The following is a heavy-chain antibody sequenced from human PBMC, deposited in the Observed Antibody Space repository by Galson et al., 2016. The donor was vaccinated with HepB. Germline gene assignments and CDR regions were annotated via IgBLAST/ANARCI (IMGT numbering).Heavy chain of an antibody. CDR1: GDSVSSNSAA. V-gene: IGHV6-1*01. CDR2: TYYKSKWYN. J-gene: IGHJ6*02. D-gene: IGHD3-22*01. Sequence: CAISGDSVSSNSAAWNWIRQSPSRGLEWLGRTYYKSKWYNDYATSVKSRITINPDTSTNQFSLQLNSVTPEDTAVYYCARSSSGRERGSRDYYGMDVWGQGTTVTVSS. CDR3: ARSSSGRERGSRDYYGMDV.